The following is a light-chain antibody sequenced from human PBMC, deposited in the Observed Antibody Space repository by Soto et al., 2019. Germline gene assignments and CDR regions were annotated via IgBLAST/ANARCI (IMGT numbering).Light chain of an antibody. J-gene: IGKJ2*01. CDR1: ESVSDN. CDR2: GAS. Sequence: DIVMTQSPATLSVSPGETATLSCRASESVSDNLAWYQQKPGQAPRLLIYGASTRATGIPVRFSGSGSGTEFTLTISSLQSEDFAIYSCQQYHHSPPYTFGQGTKLEIK. CDR3: QQYHHSPPYT. V-gene: IGKV3D-15*01.